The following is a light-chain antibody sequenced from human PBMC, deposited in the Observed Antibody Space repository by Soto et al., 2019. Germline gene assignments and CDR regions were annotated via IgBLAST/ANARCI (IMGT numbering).Light chain of an antibody. CDR1: QGIISY. J-gene: IGKJ1*01. CDR3: QQYYSYPRT. Sequence: AIRMTQSPSSFSASTGDRVTITCRASQGIISYLSWYQQKPGKAPKLLIYAASPLQSGVPSRFSGSGSGTDFTLTISCLQSEDFATYYCQQYYSYPRTFGQGTKVHIK. V-gene: IGKV1-8*01. CDR2: AAS.